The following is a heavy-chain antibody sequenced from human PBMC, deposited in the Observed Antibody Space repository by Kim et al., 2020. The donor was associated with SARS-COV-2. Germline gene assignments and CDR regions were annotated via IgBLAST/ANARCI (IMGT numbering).Heavy chain of an antibody. J-gene: IGHJ4*02. CDR3: AKDTYYDILTGYYYY. Sequence: GGSLRLSCAASGFTFSSYAMSWVRQAPGKGLEWVSAISGSGGSTYYADSMKGRFTISRDNSKNTLYLQMNSLRAEDTAVYYCAKDTYYDILTGYYYYWGQGTLVTVSS. D-gene: IGHD3-9*01. CDR2: ISGSGGST. CDR1: GFTFSSYA. V-gene: IGHV3-23*01.